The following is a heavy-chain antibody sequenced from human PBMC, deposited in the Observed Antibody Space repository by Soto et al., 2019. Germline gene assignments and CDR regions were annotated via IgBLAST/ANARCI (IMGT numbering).Heavy chain of an antibody. D-gene: IGHD3-3*01. CDR3: ARHSPDFWSGYYIPHFDY. V-gene: IGHV4-59*08. CDR1: GGSISSYY. J-gene: IGHJ4*02. Sequence: SETLSLTCTVSGGSISSYYWSWIRQPPGKGLEWIGYIYYSGSTNYNPSLKSRVTISVDTSKNQFSLKLSSVTAADTAVYYCARHSPDFWSGYYIPHFDYWGQGTLVTVSS. CDR2: IYYSGST.